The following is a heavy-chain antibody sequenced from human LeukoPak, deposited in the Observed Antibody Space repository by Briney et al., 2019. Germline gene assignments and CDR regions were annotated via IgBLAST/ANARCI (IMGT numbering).Heavy chain of an antibody. V-gene: IGHV4-59*01. CDR1: GGSISSYY. J-gene: IGHJ5*02. CDR2: IYYSGST. Sequence: SETLSLTCTVSGGSISSYYWSWIRQPPGKRLEWIGYIYYSGSTNYNPSLKSRVTISIDTSKNQFSLKLSSVTAADTAVYYCARVPHFGDYGWFDPWGQGTLVTVSS. D-gene: IGHD4-17*01. CDR3: ARVPHFGDYGWFDP.